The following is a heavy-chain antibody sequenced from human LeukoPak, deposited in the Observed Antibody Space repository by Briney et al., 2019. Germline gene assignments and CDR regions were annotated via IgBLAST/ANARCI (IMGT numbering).Heavy chain of an antibody. D-gene: IGHD1-7*01. J-gene: IGHJ4*02. CDR2: INPDSGGT. Sequence: ASVKVFCMASGYTFTGYYMHWMRQAPGQGLEWMGWINPDSGGTNYTQNFQGRVTMTRDTSISTAYMELSRLTSDDTAVYYCARGPGTWGQGTLVTVSS. CDR3: ARGPGT. CDR1: GYTFTGYY. V-gene: IGHV1-2*02.